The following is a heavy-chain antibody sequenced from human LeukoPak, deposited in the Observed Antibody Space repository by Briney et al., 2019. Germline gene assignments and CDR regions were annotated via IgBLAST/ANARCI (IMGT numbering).Heavy chain of an antibody. J-gene: IGHJ6*02. D-gene: IGHD6-13*01. CDR3: ARRRSSGWYEYYYYGMDV. V-gene: IGHV4-39*01. CDR2: IYYSGST. CDR1: GGSISSSSYY. Sequence: SETLSLTCTVSGGSISSSSYYWGWIRQPPGKGLEWIGSIYYSGSTYYNPSLKSRVTISVDTSKNQFSLKLSSVTAADTAVYYCARRRSSGWYEYYYYGMDVWGQGTTVTVSS.